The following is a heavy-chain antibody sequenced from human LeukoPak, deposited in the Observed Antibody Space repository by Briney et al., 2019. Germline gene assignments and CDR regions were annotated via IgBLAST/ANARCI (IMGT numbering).Heavy chain of an antibody. CDR1: GFTFSSYA. CDR2: INHSGST. D-gene: IGHD5-18*01. V-gene: IGHV4-34*01. J-gene: IGHJ4*02. Sequence: PGGSLRLSCAASGFTFSSYAMSWVRQAPGKGLEWIGEINHSGSTNYNPSLKSRVTISVDTSKNQFSLKLSSVTAADTAVYYCARGPGYSYGYYFDYWGQGTLVTVSS. CDR3: ARGPGYSYGYYFDY.